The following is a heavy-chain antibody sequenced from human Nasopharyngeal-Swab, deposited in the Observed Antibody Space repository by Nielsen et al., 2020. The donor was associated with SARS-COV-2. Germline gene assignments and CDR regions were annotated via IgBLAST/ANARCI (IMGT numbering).Heavy chain of an antibody. Sequence: GGSLRLSCAASGFNFSRYGLIWVRQAPGKGLEWVSSISGSTSHMYYADSVKGRFTISRDNAENSVFLQMTSLRVEDTAVYYCARAGRVGDAYTGLDVWGPGTTVTVSS. J-gene: IGHJ6*02. V-gene: IGHV3-21*01. CDR2: ISGSTSHM. CDR3: ARAGRVGDAYTGLDV. CDR1: GFNFSRYG. D-gene: IGHD5-24*01.